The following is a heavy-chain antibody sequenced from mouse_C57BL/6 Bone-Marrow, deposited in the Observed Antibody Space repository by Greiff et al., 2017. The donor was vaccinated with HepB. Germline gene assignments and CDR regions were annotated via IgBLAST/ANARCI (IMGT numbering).Heavy chain of an antibody. J-gene: IGHJ4*01. D-gene: IGHD1-1*01. CDR3: ARSFTTVVATNDYAMDY. CDR1: GYAFSSSW. CDR2: IYPGEGDT. Sequence: QVKLQQSGPELVKPGATVKISCKASGYAFSSSWMNWVKQRPGKGLEWIGRIYPGEGDTNYNGKFKGKATLTADNSSSTAYMQLSSLTSEDSAVYFCARSFTTVVATNDYAMDYWGQGTSVTVSS. V-gene: IGHV1-82*01.